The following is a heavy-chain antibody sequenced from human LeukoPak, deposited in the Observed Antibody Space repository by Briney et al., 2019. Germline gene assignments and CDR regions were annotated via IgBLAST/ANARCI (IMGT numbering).Heavy chain of an antibody. Sequence: GVSLRLSCAASGFTFSSYAMSWVRQAPGKGREWVSAFSGSGGSTYYADSVKGRFTISRDDSKNTLYLQMNSLRAEDTAVYYCAKDGGIAARRGRAYYFDYWGQGTLVTVSS. J-gene: IGHJ4*02. V-gene: IGHV3-23*01. CDR1: GFTFSSYA. CDR3: AKDGGIAARRGRAYYFDY. D-gene: IGHD6-6*01. CDR2: FSGSGGST.